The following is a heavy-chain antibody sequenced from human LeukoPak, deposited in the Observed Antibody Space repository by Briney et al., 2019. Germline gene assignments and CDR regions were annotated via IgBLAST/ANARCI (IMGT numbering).Heavy chain of an antibody. Sequence: ASVKVSCKASGYTFTSYGISWVRQAPGQGLEWMGWISAYNGNTNYAQKLQGRVTMTTDTSTSTAYMELRSLRSDDTAVYYCARGRFSSSWYWGPYYFDYWGQGTLVTVSS. J-gene: IGHJ4*02. CDR1: GYTFTSYG. D-gene: IGHD6-13*01. CDR2: ISAYNGNT. V-gene: IGHV1-18*01. CDR3: ARGRFSSSWYWGPYYFDY.